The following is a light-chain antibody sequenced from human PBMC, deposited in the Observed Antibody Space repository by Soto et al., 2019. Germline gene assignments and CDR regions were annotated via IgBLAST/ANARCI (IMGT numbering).Light chain of an antibody. CDR1: QSVSIY. CDR3: QQRSNWPPKIP. J-gene: IGKJ5*01. CDR2: DAS. Sequence: EIVLAQSPATVSLSPGERATLSFRASQSVSIYLAWYQQKPGQAPRLLIYDASNRATGIPARFSGSGSGTDFTLTISSLEPEDFAVYHCQQRSNWPPKIPFGQGTRLEI. V-gene: IGKV3-11*01.